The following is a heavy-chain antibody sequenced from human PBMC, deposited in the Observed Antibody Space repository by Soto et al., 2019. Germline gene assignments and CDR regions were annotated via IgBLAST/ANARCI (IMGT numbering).Heavy chain of an antibody. J-gene: IGHJ2*01. V-gene: IGHV4-31*03. CDR2: IYYSGST. CDR3: ARDTSVSSLAYSGSYGCFDL. Sequence: NPSETLSLTCTVSGGSISSGGYYWSWIRQHPGKGLEWIGYIYYSGSTYYNPSLKSRVTISVDTSKNQFSLKLSSVTAADTAVYYCARDTSVSSLAYSGSYGCFDLWGRGTLVTVSS. CDR1: GGSISSGGYY. D-gene: IGHD1-26*01.